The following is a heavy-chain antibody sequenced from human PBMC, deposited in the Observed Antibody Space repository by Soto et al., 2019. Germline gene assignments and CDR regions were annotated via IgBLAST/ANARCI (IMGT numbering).Heavy chain of an antibody. V-gene: IGHV4-4*07. Sequence: SETLSLTCTVSGGSISSYYWSWIRQPAGKGLEWIGRIYTSGSTNYNPSLKSRVTMSLDTSKNQFSLKLTSVTAADTALYYCARGNCSSPNCYSFSGYYGRDVWGQGTTVTVSS. D-gene: IGHD2-2*01. CDR3: ARGNCSSPNCYSFSGYYGRDV. J-gene: IGHJ6*02. CDR2: IYTSGST. CDR1: GGSISSYY.